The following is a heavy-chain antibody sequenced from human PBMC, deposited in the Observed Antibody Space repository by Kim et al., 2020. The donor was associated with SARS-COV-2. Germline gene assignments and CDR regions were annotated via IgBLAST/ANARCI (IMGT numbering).Heavy chain of an antibody. CDR3: ARDFRFGELLPHDY. J-gene: IGHJ4*02. Sequence: ADSVKGRFTISRDNSKNTLYLRMNSLRAEDTAVYYCARDFRFGELLPHDYWGQGTLVTVSS. D-gene: IGHD3-10*01. V-gene: IGHV3-33*01.